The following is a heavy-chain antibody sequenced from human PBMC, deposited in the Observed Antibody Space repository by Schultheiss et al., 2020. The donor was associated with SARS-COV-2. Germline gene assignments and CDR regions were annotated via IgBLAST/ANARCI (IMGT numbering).Heavy chain of an antibody. CDR2: IIYSGST. Sequence: ETLSLTCTVSGGSTSSSSYYWGWIRQPPGKGLEWIGSIIYSGSTNYNPSLKSRVTISVDTSKNQFSLKLSSVTAADTALYYCAGGVRWLAFDYWGQGTLVTVSS. D-gene: IGHD6-19*01. CDR1: GGSTSSSSYY. CDR3: AGGVRWLAFDY. V-gene: IGHV4-39*07. J-gene: IGHJ4*02.